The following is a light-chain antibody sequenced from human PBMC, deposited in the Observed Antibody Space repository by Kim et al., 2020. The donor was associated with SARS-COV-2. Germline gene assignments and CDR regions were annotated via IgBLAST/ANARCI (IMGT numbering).Light chain of an antibody. V-gene: IGKV1-27*01. J-gene: IGKJ1*01. Sequence: DIQLTQSPPSLSASVGDRVTITCRASEGIRNYLAWYQQKPGKVPKVLIYSASTLQSGVPSRFRGSGSGTDFTLTISSLQPEDVATYYCQKYNNAPLTFGQGTKVDIK. CDR3: QKYNNAPLT. CDR1: EGIRNY. CDR2: SAS.